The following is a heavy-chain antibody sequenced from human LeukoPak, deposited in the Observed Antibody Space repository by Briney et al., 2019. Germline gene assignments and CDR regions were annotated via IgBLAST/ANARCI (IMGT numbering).Heavy chain of an antibody. D-gene: IGHD2-15*01. Sequence: PGGSLRLSCAASGFTVSSNYMSWVRQAPGKGLEWVSVIYSCGSTYYADSVKGRFTISRDNFKNTLYLQMNSLRAEDTAVYYCAKDAKGYCSGGSCLYYFDCWGQGTLVTVSS. CDR3: AKDAKGYCSGGSCLYYFDC. CDR2: IYSCGST. CDR1: GFTVSSNY. V-gene: IGHV3-66*03. J-gene: IGHJ4*02.